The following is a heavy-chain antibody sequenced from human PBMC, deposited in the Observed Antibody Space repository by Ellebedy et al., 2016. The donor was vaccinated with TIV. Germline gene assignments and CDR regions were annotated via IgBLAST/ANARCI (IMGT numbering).Heavy chain of an antibody. CDR3: ARDRGFTIPFDY. D-gene: IGHD5-24*01. CDR2: IYNSLTT. V-gene: IGHV4-61*01. CDR1: GDSVSTTSHF. Sequence: SETLSLTXTVSGDSVSTTSHFWSWVRQPQGKGLEWIGNIYNSLTTNYNPSLASRASIAVDTSKNQFSLNLISVTAADTAVYYCARDRGFTIPFDYWGQGILITVSS. J-gene: IGHJ4*02.